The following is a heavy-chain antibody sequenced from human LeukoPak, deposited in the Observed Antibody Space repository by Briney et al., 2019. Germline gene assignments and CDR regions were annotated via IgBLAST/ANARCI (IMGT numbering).Heavy chain of an antibody. V-gene: IGHV3-11*03. CDR2: ISGSSSYT. J-gene: IGHJ3*01. D-gene: IGHD3-10*01. CDR1: GFTFRDYY. CDR3: ARALRNGSGSYYNAFDL. Sequence: PGGSLRLSCAASGFTFRDYYMSWIRQAPGKGLEWVSYISGSSSYTNYADSVKGRFTISRDNAKNLLYLQMNSLRAEDTAVYYCARALRNGSGSYYNAFDLWGQGTTVTVSS.